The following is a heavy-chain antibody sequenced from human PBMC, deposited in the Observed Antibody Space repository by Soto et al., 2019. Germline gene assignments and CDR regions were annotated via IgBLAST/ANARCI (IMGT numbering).Heavy chain of an antibody. D-gene: IGHD6-19*01. CDR1: GFSLSSTRMA. Sequence: QITLKESGPTLVKPTQTLTLTCTFSGFSLSSTRMAVGWIRQPPGKALEWLALIYWDDEKRYSPFLKSRLTITKDTSKNQVVLTMSNMDPVYTARYYFAQIVVAGLGYYFDYWGQGTLVTVSS. V-gene: IGHV2-5*02. CDR3: AQIVVAGLGYYFDY. J-gene: IGHJ4*02. CDR2: IYWDDEK.